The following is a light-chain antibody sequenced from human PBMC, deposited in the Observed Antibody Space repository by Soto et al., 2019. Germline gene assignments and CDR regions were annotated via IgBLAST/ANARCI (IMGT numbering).Light chain of an antibody. CDR3: QTWGTGIWV. J-gene: IGLJ3*02. CDR1: SGHSNYA. Sequence: QLVLTQSPSASASLGASVKLTCTLSSGHSNYAIAWHQQKPEKGPRYLMKLNSDGSHSKGDGIPDRFSGSSSGAERYLTISSLPSEDEADYYCQTWGTGIWVFGGGTKVTVL. CDR2: LNSDGSH. V-gene: IGLV4-69*01.